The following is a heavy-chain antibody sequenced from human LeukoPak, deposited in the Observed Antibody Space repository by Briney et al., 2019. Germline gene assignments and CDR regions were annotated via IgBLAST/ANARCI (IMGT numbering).Heavy chain of an antibody. D-gene: IGHD3-22*01. CDR1: GFTFSTYS. J-gene: IGHJ4*02. CDR3: ARESSGYFY. CDR2: ISSDSSFI. Sequence: PGGSLRLSCAASGFTFSTYSMNWVRQAPGKGLEWVSSISSDSSFIYYADSVKGRFTISRDNAKNSLFLQMNSLRAEDTAVYYCARESSGYFYWGQGTLVTVSS. V-gene: IGHV3-21*01.